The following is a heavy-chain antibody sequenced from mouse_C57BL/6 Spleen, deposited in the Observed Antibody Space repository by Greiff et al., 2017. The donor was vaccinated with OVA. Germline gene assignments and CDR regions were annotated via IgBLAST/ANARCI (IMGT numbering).Heavy chain of an antibody. J-gene: IGHJ4*01. CDR3: ARSDYYGSSYDYAMDY. Sequence: QVQLKQPGAELVKPGASVKLSCKASGYTFTSYWMHWVKQRPGQGLEWIGMIHPNSGSTNYNEKFKSKATLTVDKSSSTAYMQLSSLTSEDSAVYYCARSDYYGSSYDYAMDYWGQGTSVTVSS. D-gene: IGHD1-1*01. CDR1: GYTFTSYW. CDR2: IHPNSGST. V-gene: IGHV1-64*01.